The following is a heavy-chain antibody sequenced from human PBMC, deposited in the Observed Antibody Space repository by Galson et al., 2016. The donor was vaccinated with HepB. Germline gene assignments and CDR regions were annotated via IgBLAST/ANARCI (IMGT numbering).Heavy chain of an antibody. J-gene: IGHJ4*02. V-gene: IGHV3-23*01. CDR1: GFTFSSYA. CDR2: SGSGGPT. D-gene: IGHD3-9*01. CDR3: AKSVLEYDILTGYYRRGADY. Sequence: SLRLSCAASGFTFSSYAMSWVRQAPGKGLEWVSSSGSGGPTYYADSVTGRLTISRDNSKNTLFLQMHSLRADDTAVYYCAKSVLEYDILTGYYRRGADYWGQGTLVTVSS.